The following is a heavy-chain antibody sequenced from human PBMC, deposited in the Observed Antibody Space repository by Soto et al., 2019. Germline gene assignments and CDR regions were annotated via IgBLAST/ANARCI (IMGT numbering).Heavy chain of an antibody. Sequence: QVQLVESGGGVVQPGWSLRLSCAASGFSISDYGMEWVRQAPGKGLEWVALISYDGSNTYYADSVKGRFTISRDNSKDTLFLQMTGLRREDTAVYYCARTRTAFYRYYFDSWGQGALVTVSS. CDR1: GFSISDYG. J-gene: IGHJ4*02. V-gene: IGHV3-30*03. CDR2: ISYDGSNT. D-gene: IGHD2-21*02. CDR3: ARTRTAFYRYYFDS.